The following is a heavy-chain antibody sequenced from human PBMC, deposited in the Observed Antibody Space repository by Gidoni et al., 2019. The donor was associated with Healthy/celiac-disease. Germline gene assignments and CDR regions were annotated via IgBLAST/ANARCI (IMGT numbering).Heavy chain of an antibody. J-gene: IGHJ3*02. V-gene: IGHV3-53*01. CDR1: GFTVSSNY. Sequence: EVQLVESGGGLIQPGGSLRLSCAASGFTVSSNYMSWVRQAPGKGLEWVSVIYSGGSTYYADSVKGRFTISRDNSKNTLYLQMNSLRAEDTAVYYCARRQLWHREDAFDIWGQGTMVTVSS. D-gene: IGHD5-18*01. CDR3: ARRQLWHREDAFDI. CDR2: IYSGGST.